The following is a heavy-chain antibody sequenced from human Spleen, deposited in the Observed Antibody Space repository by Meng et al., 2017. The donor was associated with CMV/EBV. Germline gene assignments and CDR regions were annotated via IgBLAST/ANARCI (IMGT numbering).Heavy chain of an antibody. CDR2: ITWNGGTR. D-gene: IGHD2-15*01. CDR3: ATFRDIFDV. CDR1: GFTFADYA. Sequence: GGSLRLSCTASGFTFADYAIHWVRQVPGKGLEWVSGITWNGGTRGYGDSVKGRFTISRDNAKNSLYLQMNSLRPDDTALYYCATFRDIFDVWGQGTMVTVSS. J-gene: IGHJ3*01. V-gene: IGHV3-9*01.